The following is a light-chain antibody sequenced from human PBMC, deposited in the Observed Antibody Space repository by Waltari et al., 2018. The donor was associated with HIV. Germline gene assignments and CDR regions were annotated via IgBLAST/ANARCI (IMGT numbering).Light chain of an antibody. CDR1: QGISNR. CDR2: QAS. Sequence: DIQMTQSPSTLSASVGDRVIITCRASQGISNRLAWYQQRQGKAPKLLISQASTLQSGVPSRFSGSGSGTGFTLTISSLQPDDFATYYCQQYDTYWTFGQGTKVEIK. J-gene: IGKJ1*01. CDR3: QQYDTYWT. V-gene: IGKV1-5*03.